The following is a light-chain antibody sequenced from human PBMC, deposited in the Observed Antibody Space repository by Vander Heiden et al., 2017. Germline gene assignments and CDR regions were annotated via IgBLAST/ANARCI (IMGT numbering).Light chain of an antibody. CDR2: YVS. CDR1: SSDVGGYTN. J-gene: IGLJ2*01. V-gene: IGLV2-14*01. CDR3: SSYTSSRDLV. Sequence: QSALTQPASVSGSPGQSITISCTGTSSDVGGYTNVSWYKQHPGKAPKRMMYYVSNRPSGVSNRFSGSKSGNTASLTISGLQAEDDADDYCSSYTSSRDLVFGGGTKLTVL.